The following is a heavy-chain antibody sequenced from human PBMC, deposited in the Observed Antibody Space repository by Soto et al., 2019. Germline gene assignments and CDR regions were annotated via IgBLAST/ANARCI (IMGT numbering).Heavy chain of an antibody. V-gene: IGHV3-30*18. Sequence: PGGSMRLSCAASGFTFSSYGMPWVRQAPGKGLEWVAVISYDGSNKYYADSVKGRFTISRDNSKNTLYLQMNSLRAEDTAVYYCAKDLGDYWGQGTLVTVSS. CDR1: GFTFSSYG. CDR2: ISYDGSNK. CDR3: AKDLGDY. J-gene: IGHJ4*02. D-gene: IGHD3-10*01.